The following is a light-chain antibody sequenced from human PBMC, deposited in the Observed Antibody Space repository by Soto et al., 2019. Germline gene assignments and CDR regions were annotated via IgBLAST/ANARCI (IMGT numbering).Light chain of an antibody. J-gene: IGKJ4*01. CDR3: QQFNNYLLT. V-gene: IGKV1D-13*01. CDR2: DAS. Sequence: AIQLTQSPSSLSASVGDRVTITCRASQGISSALAWYQQKPGKAPKLLIYDASSLESGVPSRFSGSGSGTDFTLTISSLQPEDFAPYYCQQFNNYLLTFGGGTKVDIK. CDR1: QGISSA.